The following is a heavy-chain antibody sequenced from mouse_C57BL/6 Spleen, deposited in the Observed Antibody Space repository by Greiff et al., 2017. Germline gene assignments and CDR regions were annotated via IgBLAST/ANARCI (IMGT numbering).Heavy chain of an antibody. Sequence: VQLQESGAELARPGASVKLSCKASGYTFTSYGISWVKQRTGQGLEWIGEIYPRSGNTYYNEKFKGKATLTADKSSSTAYMELRSLTSEDSAVYFCARITTVVAKGAMDYWGQGTSVTVSS. J-gene: IGHJ4*01. V-gene: IGHV1-81*01. D-gene: IGHD1-1*01. CDR3: ARITTVVAKGAMDY. CDR2: IYPRSGNT. CDR1: GYTFTSYG.